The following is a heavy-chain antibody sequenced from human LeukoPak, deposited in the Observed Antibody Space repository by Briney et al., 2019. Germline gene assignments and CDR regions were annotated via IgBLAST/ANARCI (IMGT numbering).Heavy chain of an antibody. J-gene: IGHJ5*02. CDR2: IWYDGSNK. CDR3: ARDMAAVASFNWFDP. Sequence: PGRSLRLSCAASGFTFSSYGMHWVRQAPGKGLEWVAVIWYDGSNKYYADSVKGRFTISRDNSKNTLYLQTNSLRAEDTAVYYCARDMAAVASFNWFDPWGQGTLVTVSS. V-gene: IGHV3-33*01. CDR1: GFTFSSYG. D-gene: IGHD6-19*01.